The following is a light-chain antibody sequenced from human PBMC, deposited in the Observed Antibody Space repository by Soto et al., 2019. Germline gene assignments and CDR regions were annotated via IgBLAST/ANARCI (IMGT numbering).Light chain of an antibody. CDR2: DVS. Sequence: QSALTQPRSVSVSPGQSVTISCTGTSSDVGGYNYVSWYQQHPGKAPKLMIYDVSKRPSGVPDRFSGSNSGNTASLTISGLQAEDEADYYCCSYAGSYTFGVFGTGTKV. CDR3: CSYAGSYTFGV. CDR1: SSDVGGYNY. J-gene: IGLJ1*01. V-gene: IGLV2-11*01.